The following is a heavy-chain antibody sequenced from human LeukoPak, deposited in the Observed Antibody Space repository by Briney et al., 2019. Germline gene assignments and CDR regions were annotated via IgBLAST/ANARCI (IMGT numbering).Heavy chain of an antibody. CDR3: ARDRGWFDAFDI. J-gene: IGHJ3*02. CDR2: IYSGGST. D-gene: IGHD2-15*01. V-gene: IGHV3-53*01. CDR1: GFTVSSNY. Sequence: GGSLRLSCAASGFTVSSNYMSWVRQAPGKGLEWVSVIYSGGSTYYADSVKGRFTISRVNSKNTLYLQMNSLRAEDTAVYYCARDRGWFDAFDIWGQGTMVTVSS.